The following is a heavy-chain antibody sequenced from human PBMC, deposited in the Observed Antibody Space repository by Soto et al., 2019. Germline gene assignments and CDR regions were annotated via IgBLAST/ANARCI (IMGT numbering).Heavy chain of an antibody. D-gene: IGHD3-10*01. J-gene: IGHJ1*01. CDR3: ARDQSYFVPGIYFYFIY. CDR2: ISSSSGTI. Sequence: GGSLRLSCAASGFTFSSYDMDWVRQAPGKGLEWVSYISSSSGTIYYADSVKGRFTISRDNAKNSLYLQMSSLRAEDTVFFYFARDQSYFVPGIYFYFIYWGEGALVTVPS. V-gene: IGHV3-48*01. CDR1: GFTFSSYD.